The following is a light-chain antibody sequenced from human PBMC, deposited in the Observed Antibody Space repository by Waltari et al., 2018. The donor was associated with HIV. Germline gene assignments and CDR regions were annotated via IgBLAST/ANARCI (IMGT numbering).Light chain of an antibody. CDR3: QSYDSSLTHNYV. J-gene: IGLJ1*01. CDR1: SSSFGGYNY. CDR2: DVT. V-gene: IGLV2-11*01. Sequence: QSALTQPRSVSGSPGQSVTISCTGASSSFGGYNYVPWYQQHPGKAPKLMIYDVTKRPSGVPDRFSGSKSGTSASLAITGLQAEDEADYYCQSYDSSLTHNYVFGTGTKVTVL.